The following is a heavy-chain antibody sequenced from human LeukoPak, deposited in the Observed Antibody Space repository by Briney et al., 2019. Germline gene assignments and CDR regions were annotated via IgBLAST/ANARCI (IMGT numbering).Heavy chain of an antibody. CDR3: AKDRTVGASYWYFDL. CDR1: GFTVSSNY. D-gene: IGHD1-26*01. V-gene: IGHV3-53*01. CDR2: IYSGGST. J-gene: IGHJ2*01. Sequence: PGGSLRLSCAASGFTVSSNYMSWVRQAPGKGLEWVSVIYSGGSTYYADSVKGRFTISRDSSRNTLFLHMNTLRAEDTAIYYCAKDRTVGASYWYFDLWGRGTLATVSS.